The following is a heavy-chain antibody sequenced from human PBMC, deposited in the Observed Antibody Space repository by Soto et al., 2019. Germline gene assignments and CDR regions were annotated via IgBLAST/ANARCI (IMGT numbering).Heavy chain of an antibody. V-gene: IGHV3-33*03. Sequence: LRLSCAASGFSLNDFGIHWVRQAPGKGLEWVSHLWYDGNRKNYADSVKGRFTVSRDSSKNTIYLHMDSLRVEDTAVYYCAKENTPPYFDSWGQGALVTVSS. CDR2: LWYDGNRK. D-gene: IGHD2-15*01. CDR1: GFSLNDFG. J-gene: IGHJ4*02. CDR3: AKENTPPYFDS.